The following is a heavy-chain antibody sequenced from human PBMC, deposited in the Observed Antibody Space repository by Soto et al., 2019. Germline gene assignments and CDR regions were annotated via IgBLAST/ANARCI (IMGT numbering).Heavy chain of an antibody. CDR3: AREGRTEYSTSDWFDP. CDR1: GYTFTGYY. D-gene: IGHD6-6*01. V-gene: IGHV1-2*02. Sequence: VASVKVSCKASGYTFTGYYMHWVRQAPGQGLEWMGWINPNTGGTNYAQQFQGRVTMTRDTSFSTAYMELSRLRSDDTAFYYCAREGRTEYSTSDWFDPWGQGTLVTVSS. J-gene: IGHJ5*02. CDR2: INPNTGGT.